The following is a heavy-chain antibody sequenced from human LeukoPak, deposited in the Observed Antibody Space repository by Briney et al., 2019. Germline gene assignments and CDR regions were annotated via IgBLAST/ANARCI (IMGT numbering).Heavy chain of an antibody. Sequence: SETLSLTCTVSGGSISSSSYYWGWIRQPPGKGLERIGSIYYSGSTYYNPSLKSRVTISVDTSKNQFSLKLSSVTAADTAVYYCARVVSEYYYGSGSYSGFDYWGQGTLVTVSS. D-gene: IGHD3-10*01. CDR2: IYYSGST. CDR1: GGSISSSSYY. CDR3: ARVVSEYYYGSGSYSGFDY. V-gene: IGHV4-39*07. J-gene: IGHJ4*02.